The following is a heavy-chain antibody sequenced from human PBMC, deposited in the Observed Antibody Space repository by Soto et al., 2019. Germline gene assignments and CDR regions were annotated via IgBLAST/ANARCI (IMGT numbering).Heavy chain of an antibody. J-gene: IGHJ4*02. D-gene: IGHD6-13*01. Sequence: ASVKVSCKASGGTFSSYAISWVRQAPGQGLEWMGGIIPTFGTANYAQKVQGRVTITADESTSTAYMELRSLRSEDTAVYYCARWGQHLTPRLSSFDYWGQGTLVTVSS. CDR1: GGTFSSYA. CDR3: ARWGQHLTPRLSSFDY. CDR2: IIPTFGTA. V-gene: IGHV1-69*13.